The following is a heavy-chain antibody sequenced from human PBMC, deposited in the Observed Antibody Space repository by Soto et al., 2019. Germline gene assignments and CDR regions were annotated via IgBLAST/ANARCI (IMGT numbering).Heavy chain of an antibody. CDR3: DRVRRTAKQGLGSTGPQNVFDI. Sequence: GASVKVSCKASGYTFTSYYMHWVRQAPGQGLEWMGIINPSGGSTSYAQKFQGRVTMTRDTSTSTVYMELSSLRSEDTAVYYCDRVRRTAKQGLGSTGPQNVFDIWGQGTMVTV. V-gene: IGHV1-46*03. J-gene: IGHJ3*02. D-gene: IGHD6-19*01. CDR1: GYTFTSYY. CDR2: INPSGGST.